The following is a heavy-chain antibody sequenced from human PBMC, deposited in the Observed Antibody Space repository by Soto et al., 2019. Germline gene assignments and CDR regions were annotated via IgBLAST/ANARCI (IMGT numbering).Heavy chain of an antibody. CDR3: ARSNLMTGYPVFDY. J-gene: IGHJ4*02. D-gene: IGHD3-9*01. CDR2: IYYSGST. CDR1: GGSINSYY. Sequence: LSLTCTVSGGSINSYYWSWIRQPPGKGLEWIAYIYYSGSTNYNPSLKSRVTISVDTSKNQFSLKLSSVTAADTAVYYCARSNLMTGYPVFDYWGQGTLVTVSS. V-gene: IGHV4-59*01.